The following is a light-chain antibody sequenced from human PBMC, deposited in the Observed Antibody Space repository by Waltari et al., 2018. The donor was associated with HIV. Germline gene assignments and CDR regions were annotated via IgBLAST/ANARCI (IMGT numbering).Light chain of an antibody. CDR2: STS. V-gene: IGLV7-43*01. CDR3: LLYYGGARV. J-gene: IGLJ3*02. CDR1: TGAVTSGYY. Sequence: QTVVTQEPSLTVSPGGTVTLTCPSSTGAVTSGYYPNWLQQKPGQAPRALIYSTSNKHPWTPARFSGSLLGGKAALTLSGVQPEDEAEYYCLLYYGGARVFGGGTKLTVL.